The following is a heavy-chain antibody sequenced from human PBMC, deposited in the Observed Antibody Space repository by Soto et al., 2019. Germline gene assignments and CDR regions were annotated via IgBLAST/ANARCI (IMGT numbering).Heavy chain of an antibody. CDR1: GFTFSSYY. V-gene: IGHV3-30*18. Sequence: PGGSLRLSCAASGFTFSSYYMHWVRQAPGKGLEWVAVISYDGSNKYYADSVKGRFTISRYNSNNTLYLQMNSLRAEDTAVYYCAKERIAARPEQYYFDYWGQGTLVTVSS. J-gene: IGHJ4*02. CDR2: ISYDGSNK. CDR3: AKERIAARPEQYYFDY. D-gene: IGHD6-6*01.